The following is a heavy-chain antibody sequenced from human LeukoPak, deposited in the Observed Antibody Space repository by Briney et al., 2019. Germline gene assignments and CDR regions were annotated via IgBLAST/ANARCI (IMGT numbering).Heavy chain of an antibody. CDR2: IIPIFGTA. CDR1: GGTFSSYA. CDR3: ARDRYGGNSRDAFDI. Sequence: SVKVSCKASGGTFSSYAISWVRQAPGQGLEWMGGIIPIFGTANYAQKFQGRVTITADESTSTAYTELSSLRSEDTAVYYCARDRYGGNSRDAFDIWGQGTMVTVSS. D-gene: IGHD4-23*01. J-gene: IGHJ3*02. V-gene: IGHV1-69*13.